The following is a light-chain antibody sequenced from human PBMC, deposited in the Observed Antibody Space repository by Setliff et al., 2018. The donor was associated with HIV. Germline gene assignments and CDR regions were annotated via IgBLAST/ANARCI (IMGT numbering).Light chain of an antibody. V-gene: IGLV2-14*01. Sequence: QSVLTQPASVSGSPGQSITISCTGTRSDVGGHNYVSWYQHHPGKAPRLILSEVNDRPSGVSHRFSGSKSGNAASPTISGLQAEDEADYYCASYANSDVFIFGSGTKVTVL. CDR1: RSDVGGHNY. CDR3: ASYANSDVFI. J-gene: IGLJ1*01. CDR2: EVN.